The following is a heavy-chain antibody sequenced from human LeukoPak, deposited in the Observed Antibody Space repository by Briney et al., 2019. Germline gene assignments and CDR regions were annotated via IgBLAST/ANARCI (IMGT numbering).Heavy chain of an antibody. CDR1: GFTFSSYA. Sequence: PGGSLRLSCVPSGFTFSSYAMSWVRQAPGKGLEWVAVISYDGSNKYYADSVKGRFTISRDNSKNTLYLQMNSLRAEDTAVYYCARGGDSSSPDFDYWGQGTLVTVSS. CDR2: ISYDGSNK. CDR3: ARGGDSSSPDFDY. J-gene: IGHJ4*02. D-gene: IGHD6-6*01. V-gene: IGHV3-30*04.